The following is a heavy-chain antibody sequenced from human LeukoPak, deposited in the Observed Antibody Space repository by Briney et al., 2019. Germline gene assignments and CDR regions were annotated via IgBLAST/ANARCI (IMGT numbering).Heavy chain of an antibody. CDR2: IYYSGST. CDR1: GGSISSGDYY. V-gene: IGHV4-30-4*01. CDR3: ARAAGGYSYGTLGMDV. D-gene: IGHD5-18*01. J-gene: IGHJ6*02. Sequence: SETLSLTCTVSGGSISSGDYYWSWIRQPPGKGLEWIGYIYYSGSTYYNPSLKRRATISVDTSKNQFSLKLSSVTAADTAVYYCARAAGGYSYGTLGMDVWGQGTTVTVSS.